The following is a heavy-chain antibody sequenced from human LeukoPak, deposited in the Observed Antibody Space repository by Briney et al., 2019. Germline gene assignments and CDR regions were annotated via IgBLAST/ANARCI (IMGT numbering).Heavy chain of an antibody. CDR1: GYTFASYH. J-gene: IGHJ4*02. D-gene: IGHD5-18*01. V-gene: IGHV1-8*01. Sequence: ASVKVSCKASGYTFASYHINWVRQATGQGLEWMGWMNPNSANTDYAQKFQGRVTMTRNTSISTAYMELSSLRSEDTAIYYCARGGYSYGQGASWGDWGQGILVTVSS. CDR3: ARGGYSYGQGASWGD. CDR2: MNPNSANT.